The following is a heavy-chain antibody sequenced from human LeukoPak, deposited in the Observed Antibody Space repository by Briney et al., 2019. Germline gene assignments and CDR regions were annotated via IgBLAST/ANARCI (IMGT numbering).Heavy chain of an antibody. CDR3: ARRLVTPVGYGMDV. Sequence: PSETLSLTCAVYGGSFSGYYWSWIRQPPGKGLEWIGEINHSGSTNYNPSLKSRVTISLDTSKNQFSLKLSSVTAADTAVYYCARRLVTPVGYGMDVWGQGTTVTVSS. V-gene: IGHV4-34*09. D-gene: IGHD4-23*01. CDR2: INHSGST. CDR1: GGSFSGYY. J-gene: IGHJ6*02.